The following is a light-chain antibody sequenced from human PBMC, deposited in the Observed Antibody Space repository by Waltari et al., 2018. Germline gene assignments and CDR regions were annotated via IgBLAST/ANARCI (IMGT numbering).Light chain of an antibody. J-gene: IGKJ4*01. CDR1: QSINSY. CDR3: QQSYSTPLT. V-gene: IGKV1-39*01. Sequence: DIQMTQSPPSLSASIGDRFTITCRASQSINSYLNWYQQKPGKAPKVLIFAASSLQSGVPSRFSGSGSGTDFTLTISSLQPEDFATYSCQQSYSTPLTFGGWTKVEIK. CDR2: AAS.